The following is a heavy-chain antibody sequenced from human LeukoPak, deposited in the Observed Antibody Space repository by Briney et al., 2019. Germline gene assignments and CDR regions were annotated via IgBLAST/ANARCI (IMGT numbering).Heavy chain of an antibody. CDR3: AKEKSTSNINY. CDR2: ISYDGGTT. V-gene: IGHV3-30*18. D-gene: IGHD2-2*01. Sequence: PGRSLRLSCAASGFTFSSFGMQWVRQAPGKGLEWVAVISYDGGTTYYADSVKGRFTISRDNSKNTLYLQMNSLSPEDTAIFYCAKEKSTSNINYWGQGTLVTVSS. CDR1: GFTFSSFG. J-gene: IGHJ4*02.